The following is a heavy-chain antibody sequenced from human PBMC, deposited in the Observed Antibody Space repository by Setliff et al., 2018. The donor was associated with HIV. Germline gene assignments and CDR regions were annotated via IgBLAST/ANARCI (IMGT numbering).Heavy chain of an antibody. D-gene: IGHD4-17*01. CDR1: GGSIKSYY. CDR2: IYYNGNT. J-gene: IGHJ4*02. V-gene: IGHV4-59*01. Sequence: SETLSLTCTVSGGSIKSYYWSWIRQAPGKGLEWIGYIYYNGNTNYNPSLKSRITISVDTSKNQFSLKLTSVTAADTAVYYCAREIYGGNSRPFDHWGQGTLVTVS. CDR3: AREIYGGNSRPFDH.